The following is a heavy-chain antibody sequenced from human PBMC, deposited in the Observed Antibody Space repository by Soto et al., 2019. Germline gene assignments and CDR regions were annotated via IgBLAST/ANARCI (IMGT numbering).Heavy chain of an antibody. Sequence: ASVKVSCKAPGYAFTRYTMHWVRQAPRQGIEWRAIIKSSGGTTHTVQTFEGRVTLTTDTSTSTVYMELSSLRSDDTAVYYCARVRGGGIEYFFDYWGQGTLVTVSS. D-gene: IGHD2-15*01. CDR1: GYAFTRYT. CDR2: IKSSGGTT. CDR3: ARVRGGGIEYFFDY. V-gene: IGHV1-46*01. J-gene: IGHJ4*02.